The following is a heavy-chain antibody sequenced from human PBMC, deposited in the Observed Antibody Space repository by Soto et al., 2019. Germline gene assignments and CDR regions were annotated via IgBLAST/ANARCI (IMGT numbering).Heavy chain of an antibody. Sequence: QVQLVESGGGVVQPGGSLRLSCAASGFSFSSYGIHWVRQAPGKGLEWVAVISNEGSIQYYADSVKGRFTISRDNSENKVFLQRNSLRGEDTAVYYCAKEGGTLGTSASYGFDYWGQGSRVTVSS. CDR1: GFSFSSYG. D-gene: IGHD3-16*01. CDR2: ISNEGSIQ. V-gene: IGHV3-30*18. J-gene: IGHJ4*02. CDR3: AKEGGTLGTSASYGFDY.